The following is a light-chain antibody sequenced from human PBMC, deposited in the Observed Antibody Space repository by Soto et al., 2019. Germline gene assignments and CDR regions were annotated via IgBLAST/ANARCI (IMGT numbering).Light chain of an antibody. CDR1: ASDVGGYDY. CDR2: EVT. V-gene: IGLV2-8*01. J-gene: IGLJ2*01. CDR3: TSFARLETPYIL. Sequence: QSALAQPPSASAPPGQSVTIPCTGTASDVGGYDYVSWYHQLPGKAPKLILYEVTKRPSGVPDRFSGSKSGNTASLTVTGLQAEDEGTYYCTSFARLETPYILFGGGTKLTVL.